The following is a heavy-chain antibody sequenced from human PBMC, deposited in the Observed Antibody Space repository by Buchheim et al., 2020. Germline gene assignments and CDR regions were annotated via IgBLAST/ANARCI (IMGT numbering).Heavy chain of an antibody. Sequence: QVQLVESGGGVVQPGRSLRLSCAASGFTFSSYPMHWVRQAPGKGLEWVAVISYDGSNKYYADSVKGRFTISRDNSKNTLYLQVNSLRAEDTAVYYCERERQTYYFDYWGQGTL. V-gene: IGHV3-30-3*01. J-gene: IGHJ4*02. CDR3: ERERQTYYFDY. CDR1: GFTFSSYP. CDR2: ISYDGSNK.